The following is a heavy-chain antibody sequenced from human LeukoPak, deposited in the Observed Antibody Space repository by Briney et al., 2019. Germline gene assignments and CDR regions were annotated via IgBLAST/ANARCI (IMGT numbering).Heavy chain of an antibody. Sequence: GGSLRLSCAASGFTFSSYAMNWVRQAPGKGLEWVSVISGSGGRTDYADSVKGRFAISRDNSKNTLYLQMNSLRAEDTAVYYCARVWNSGYDRDAFDIWGQGTMVTVSS. CDR1: GFTFSSYA. V-gene: IGHV3-23*01. CDR2: ISGSGGRT. J-gene: IGHJ3*02. D-gene: IGHD5-12*01. CDR3: ARVWNSGYDRDAFDI.